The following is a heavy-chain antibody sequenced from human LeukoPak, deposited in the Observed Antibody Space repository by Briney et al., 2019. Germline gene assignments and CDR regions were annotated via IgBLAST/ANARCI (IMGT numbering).Heavy chain of an antibody. D-gene: IGHD4-17*01. CDR3: ARGYGDYEGGYFQH. V-gene: IGHV1-18*04. J-gene: IGHJ1*01. Sequence: ASVKVSCKASGYTFTGYYMHWVRQAPGQGLEWMGWISAYNGNTNYAQKLQGRVTMTTDTSTSTAYMELRSLRSDDTAVYYCARGYGDYEGGYFQHWGQGTLVTVSS. CDR2: ISAYNGNT. CDR1: GYTFTGYY.